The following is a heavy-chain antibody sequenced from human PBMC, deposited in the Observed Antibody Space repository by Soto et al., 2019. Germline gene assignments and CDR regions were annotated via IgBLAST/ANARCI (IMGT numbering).Heavy chain of an antibody. Sequence: ASVKVSCKASGYTFTSYGISWVRQAPGQGLEWMGWISAYNGNKNYAQKLQGRVTMTTDTSTSTAYMELRSLRSDDTAVYYCARAPTQLWLPSYFDYWGQGTLVTVSS. CDR2: ISAYNGNK. D-gene: IGHD5-18*01. J-gene: IGHJ4*02. CDR1: GYTFTSYG. CDR3: ARAPTQLWLPSYFDY. V-gene: IGHV1-18*04.